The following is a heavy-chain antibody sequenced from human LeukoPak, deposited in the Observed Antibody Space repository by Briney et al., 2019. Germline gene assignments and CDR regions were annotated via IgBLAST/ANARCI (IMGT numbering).Heavy chain of an antibody. V-gene: IGHV3-23*01. CDR1: GFTFSSYA. Sequence: GGSLRLSCAASGFTFSSYAMSWVRQAPGKGLERVSAISGSGGSTYYADSVKGRFTISRDNSKNTLYLQMNSLRAEDTAVYYCARGRHCSGGSCYFDYWGQGTLVTVSS. D-gene: IGHD2-15*01. CDR3: ARGRHCSGGSCYFDY. J-gene: IGHJ4*02. CDR2: ISGSGGST.